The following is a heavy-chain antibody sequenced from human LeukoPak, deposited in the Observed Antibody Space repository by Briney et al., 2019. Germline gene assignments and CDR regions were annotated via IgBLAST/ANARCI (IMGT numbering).Heavy chain of an antibody. J-gene: IGHJ6*02. D-gene: IGHD3-10*01. CDR3: ARPPSIGGSYYYYGMDV. CDR2: MNPNSGNT. CDR1: GYTFTNYD. Sequence: ASVKVSCKASGYTFTNYDVNWVRQATGQGLEWMGWMNPNSGNTGYAQKFQGRVTMTRNTSISTAYMELSSLRSEDTAVYYCARPPSIGGSYYYYGMDVWGQGTTVTVSS. V-gene: IGHV1-8*01.